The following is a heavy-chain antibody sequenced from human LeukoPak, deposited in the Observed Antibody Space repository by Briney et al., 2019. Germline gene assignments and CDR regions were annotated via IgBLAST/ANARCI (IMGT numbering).Heavy chain of an antibody. CDR1: GFMFSRLG. V-gene: IGHV3-33*06. D-gene: IGHD3-16*01. Sequence: PGRSLRLSCTASGFMFSRLGMQWVRQAPGEGLEWVAMIWHDGSFEEYADSVKGGFTISRDNSQNTLYLQMNSLRDDDTAVYYCAKEGDQFRGYLDAWGKGTTVTVSS. CDR2: IWHDGSFE. CDR3: AKEGDQFRGYLDA. J-gene: IGHJ6*03.